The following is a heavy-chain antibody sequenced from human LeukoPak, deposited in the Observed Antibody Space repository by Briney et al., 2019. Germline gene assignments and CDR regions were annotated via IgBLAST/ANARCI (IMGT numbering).Heavy chain of an antibody. CDR3: AKDLEQWLAHYFDY. V-gene: IGHV3-30*02. J-gene: IGHJ4*02. CDR2: IRYDGSNK. D-gene: IGHD6-19*01. Sequence: GGSLRLSCAASGFTFSSYGMHWVRQAQGKGLEWVAFIRYDGSNKYYADSVKGRFTISRDNSKNTLYLQMNSLRAEDTAVYYCAKDLEQWLAHYFDYWGQGTLVTVSS. CDR1: GFTFSSYG.